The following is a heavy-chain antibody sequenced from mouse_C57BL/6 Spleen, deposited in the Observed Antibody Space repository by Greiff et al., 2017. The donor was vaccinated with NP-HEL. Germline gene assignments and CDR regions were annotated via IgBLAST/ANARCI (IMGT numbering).Heavy chain of an antibody. CDR2: ISSGSSTI. CDR1: GFTFSDYG. V-gene: IGHV5-17*01. J-gene: IGHJ4*01. CDR3: ARRDYDDYYAMDY. D-gene: IGHD2-4*01. Sequence: DVKLVESGGGLVKPGGSLKLSCAASGFTFSDYGMHWVRQAPEKGLEWVAYISSGSSTIYYADTVKGRFTMSRDNAKNTLFLQMTSLRSEDTAMYYCARRDYDDYYAMDYWGQGTSVTVSS.